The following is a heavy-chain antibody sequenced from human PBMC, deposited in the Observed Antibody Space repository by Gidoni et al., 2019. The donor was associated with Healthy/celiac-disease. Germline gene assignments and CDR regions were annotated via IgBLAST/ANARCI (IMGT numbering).Heavy chain of an antibody. CDR1: GYTFTSYG. D-gene: IGHD3-10*01. V-gene: IGHV1-18*01. CDR2: ISAYNSNT. J-gene: IGHJ4*02. Sequence: QVPLVQSGAEVKKPGASVKVSCKASGYTFTSYGISRVRQAPGQGLEWMGWISAYNSNTNYAQKLQGRVTMTTDTSTSTAYMELRSLRSDDTAVYYCARGAVRGGLGFYLDYWGQGTLVTVSS. CDR3: ARGAVRGGLGFYLDY.